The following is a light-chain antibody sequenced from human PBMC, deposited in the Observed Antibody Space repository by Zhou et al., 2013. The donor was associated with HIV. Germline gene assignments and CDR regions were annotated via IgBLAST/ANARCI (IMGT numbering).Light chain of an antibody. CDR2: AAS. J-gene: IGKJ1*01. V-gene: IGKV1-39*01. CDR1: QSIIRF. Sequence: DIQMTQSPSSLSASVGDRVTITCRASQSIIRFLNWYQQKPGKAPKLLIYAASRLPSGVPSRFSGSGSGTDFTLTISSLQPEDFSTYYCQQSHVARTFGQGTKV. CDR3: QQSHVART.